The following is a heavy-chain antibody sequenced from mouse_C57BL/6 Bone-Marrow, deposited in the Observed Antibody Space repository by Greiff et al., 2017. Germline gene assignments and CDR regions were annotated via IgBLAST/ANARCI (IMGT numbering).Heavy chain of an antibody. Sequence: EVKLVESGGGLVQPGGSMKLSCAASGFTFSDAWMDWVRQSPEKGLEWVAEIRNKANNHATYYAESVKGRFTISRDDSKSSVYLQMNSLRAVDTDIYYCTRTYDGYYVFAYWCQGTLVTVSA. D-gene: IGHD2-3*01. CDR3: TRTYDGYYVFAY. J-gene: IGHJ3*01. CDR1: GFTFSDAW. CDR2: IRNKANNHAT. V-gene: IGHV6-6*01.